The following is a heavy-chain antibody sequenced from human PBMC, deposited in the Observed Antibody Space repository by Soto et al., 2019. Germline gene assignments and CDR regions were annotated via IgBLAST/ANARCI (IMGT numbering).Heavy chain of an antibody. CDR3: ARGPIYYGSGSYIDY. Sequence: SETLSLTCAVSGGSISSGGYSWSWIRQPPGKGLEWIGYIYHSGSTYYNPSLKSRVTISVDRSKNQFSLKLSSVTAADTAVYYCARGPIYYGSGSYIDYWGQGTLVIVFS. CDR1: GGSISSGGYS. CDR2: IYHSGST. V-gene: IGHV4-30-2*01. J-gene: IGHJ4*02. D-gene: IGHD3-10*01.